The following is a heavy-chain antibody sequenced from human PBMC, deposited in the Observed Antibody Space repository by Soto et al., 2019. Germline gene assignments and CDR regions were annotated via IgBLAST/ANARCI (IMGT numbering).Heavy chain of an antibody. J-gene: IGHJ4*02. D-gene: IGHD3-3*01. CDR1: GGSISSSNW. CDR3: ASLERYPWYYFDY. CDR2: IYHSGST. Sequence: SETLSLTCAVSGGSISSSNWRSWVRQPPGKGLEWIGEIYHSGSTNYNPSLKSRVTISVDKSKNQFSLKLSSVTAADTAVYYCASLERYPWYYFDYWGQGTLVTVSS. V-gene: IGHV4-4*02.